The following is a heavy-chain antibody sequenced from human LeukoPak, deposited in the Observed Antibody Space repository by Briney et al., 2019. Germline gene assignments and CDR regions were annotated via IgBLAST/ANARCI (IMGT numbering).Heavy chain of an antibody. D-gene: IGHD6-6*01. Sequence: GGSLRLSCAASGFTFDDYAMHWVRQAPGKGLEWVSGISWNSGSIGYADSVKGRFTISRDNAKNSLYLQMNSLRAEDTALYYCAKDIHYSSSIYYFDYWGQGTPVTVSS. CDR2: ISWNSGSI. CDR1: GFTFDDYA. CDR3: AKDIHYSSSIYYFDY. J-gene: IGHJ4*02. V-gene: IGHV3-9*01.